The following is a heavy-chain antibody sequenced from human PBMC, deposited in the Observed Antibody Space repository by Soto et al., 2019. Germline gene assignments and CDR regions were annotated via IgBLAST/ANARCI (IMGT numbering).Heavy chain of an antibody. Sequence: PSETLSLTCAVFGGSLSSGGYSWSWIRQPPGKGIEWIGYIYHSGGTDYNPSLESRVTISVDRSKNQFSLKLSSVTAADTAVYYLARKIVGATYFVFWGQGSSVNGSS. D-gene: IGHD1-26*01. CDR2: IYHSGGT. CDR3: ARKIVGATYFVF. J-gene: IGHJ4*02. CDR1: GGSLSSGGYS. V-gene: IGHV4-30-2*01.